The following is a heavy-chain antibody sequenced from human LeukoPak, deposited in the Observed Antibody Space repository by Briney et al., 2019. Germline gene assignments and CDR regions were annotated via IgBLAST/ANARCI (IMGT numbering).Heavy chain of an antibody. CDR1: GSSISSSSYH. Sequence: SETLSLTCTVSGSSISSSSYHWGWIRQPPGKGLEWIGSGYYSGSTNYNPSLKSRVTISVDTSKNQFSLNLRSVTAADTAVYYCVRRPYYYMDVWGRGTTVTVSS. CDR2: GYYSGST. CDR3: VRRPYYYMDV. J-gene: IGHJ6*03. V-gene: IGHV4-39*01.